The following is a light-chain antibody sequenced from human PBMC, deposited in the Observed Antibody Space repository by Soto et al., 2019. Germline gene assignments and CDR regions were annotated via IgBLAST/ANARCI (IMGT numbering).Light chain of an antibody. CDR2: KAS. V-gene: IGKV1-5*03. J-gene: IGKJ1*01. Sequence: DTQMTQSPSTLSASVGDRVTITCRASQSISNWLAWYQQRPGRAPKLLIYKASNLHSGVPSRFSGSGSGTEFTLTITSLQPDDFAVYYCQQYNTFLPTFGQGTKVEFK. CDR1: QSISNW. CDR3: QQYNTFLPT.